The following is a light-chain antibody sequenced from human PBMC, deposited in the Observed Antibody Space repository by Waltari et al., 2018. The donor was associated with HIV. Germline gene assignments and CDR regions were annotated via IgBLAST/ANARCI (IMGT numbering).Light chain of an antibody. CDR3: AAWDDSLNCPV. CDR1: SSHIGRNT. V-gene: IGLV1-44*01. J-gene: IGLJ3*02. Sequence: QSVLTQPPSASGTPGPRGTISCSGSSSHIGRNTVNWYQQLPGTAPNLPIYSNNPRPSGVPARCSGSKSSTSASLASSGLQSEEEADYYCAAWDDSLNCPVFGGGTKLTVL. CDR2: SNN.